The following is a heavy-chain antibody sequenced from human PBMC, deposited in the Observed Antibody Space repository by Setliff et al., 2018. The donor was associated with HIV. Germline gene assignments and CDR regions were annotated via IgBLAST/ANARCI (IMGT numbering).Heavy chain of an antibody. Sequence: ASVKVSCKASGYTFTCYYMHWVRQAPGQGLEWMGIINPSSGSTSYTQMFQGRVTMTEDTSTDTAYMELSSLTSEDTAVYYCARAHFLVAMTRNWFDPWGQGTLVTVSS. V-gene: IGHV1-46*01. CDR3: ARAHFLVAMTRNWFDP. CDR1: GYTFTCYY. CDR2: INPSSGST. J-gene: IGHJ5*02. D-gene: IGHD5-12*01.